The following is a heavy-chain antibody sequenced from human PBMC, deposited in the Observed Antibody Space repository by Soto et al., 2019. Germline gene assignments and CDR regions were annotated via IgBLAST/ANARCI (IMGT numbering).Heavy chain of an antibody. CDR1: GATFTTYS. Sequence: QVQLVQSGAEVKRPGSSVKVSCKASGATFTTYSITWVRQAPGQGLEWMGRIIPVLGITNYAQKFQGRVTISADKSTSTAYMELSSLRSGDTALYYCARDQESCPTSCCFQTVADYWGQGTLVTVSS. CDR3: ARDQESCPTSCCFQTVADY. D-gene: IGHD2-15*01. J-gene: IGHJ4*02. CDR2: IIPVLGIT. V-gene: IGHV1-69*04.